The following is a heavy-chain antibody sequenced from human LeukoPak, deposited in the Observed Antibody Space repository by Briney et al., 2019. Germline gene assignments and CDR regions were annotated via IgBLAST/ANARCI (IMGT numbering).Heavy chain of an antibody. V-gene: IGHV1-46*01. Sequence: RASVKVSCKTSGYTFTSYSMHWVRQAPGQGLEWMGTINPRGTSYAQKFQGRATVTRDTSTSTVYMELSSLRSEDTAIYYCARGYYDTSAPGGYWGQGTLVTVSS. J-gene: IGHJ4*02. CDR3: ARGYYDTSAPGGY. CDR2: INPRGT. D-gene: IGHD3-22*01. CDR1: GYTFTSYS.